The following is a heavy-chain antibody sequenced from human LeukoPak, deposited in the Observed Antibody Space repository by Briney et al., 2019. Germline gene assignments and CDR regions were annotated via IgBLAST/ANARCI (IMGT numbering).Heavy chain of an antibody. J-gene: IGHJ4*02. V-gene: IGHV4-61*02. D-gene: IGHD1-14*01. CDR2: IYTSGST. Sequence: SQTLSLTCTVSGGSISSGSYYWSWLRQPAGKGLEWIGCIYTSGSTNYNPSLKSRVTISVDTSKNQFSLKLSSVTAADTAVYYCARLNRNFDYWGQGTLVTVSS. CDR1: GGSISSGSYY. CDR3: ARLNRNFDY.